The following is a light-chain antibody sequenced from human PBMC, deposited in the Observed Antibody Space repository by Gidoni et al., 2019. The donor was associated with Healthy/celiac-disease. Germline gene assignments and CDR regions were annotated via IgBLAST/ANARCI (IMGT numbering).Light chain of an antibody. CDR1: QSISSY. Sequence: IQMTQSPSSLSASVGDRVTITCRASQSISSYLAWYQQKPGKAPKLLIYAASSLESGVPSRFSGSGSGTDFTLTISSLQSEDFATYYCQQYNNSPLTFGGGTKVEIK. CDR3: QQYNNSPLT. CDR2: AAS. J-gene: IGKJ4*01. V-gene: IGKV1D-13*01.